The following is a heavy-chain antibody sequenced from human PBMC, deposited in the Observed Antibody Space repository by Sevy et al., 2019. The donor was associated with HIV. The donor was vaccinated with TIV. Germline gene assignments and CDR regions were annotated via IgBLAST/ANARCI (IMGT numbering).Heavy chain of an antibody. CDR1: GGSISSYY. J-gene: IGHJ6*03. V-gene: IGHV4-4*07. D-gene: IGHD3-10*01. CDR3: ARETMVRGVIIRYYYYYMDV. Sequence: SETLSLTCTVSGGSISSYYWSWIRQPAGKGLEWIGRIYTSRSTNYNPSLKSRVTMSVDTSKNQFSLKLSSVTAADTAVYYCARETMVRGVIIRYYYYYMDVWGKGTTVTVSS. CDR2: IYTSRST.